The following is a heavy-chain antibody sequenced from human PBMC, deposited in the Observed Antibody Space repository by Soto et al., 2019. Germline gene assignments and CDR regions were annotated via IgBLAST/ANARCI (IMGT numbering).Heavy chain of an antibody. CDR2: MNPNSGNT. V-gene: IGHV1-8*01. CDR3: AKSLYCGGDCSDAFDI. D-gene: IGHD2-21*02. CDR1: GYTFTSYD. J-gene: IGHJ3*02. Sequence: RASVKVSCRASGYTFTSYDINWVRQATGRGLEWMGWMNPNSGNTGYAQKFQGRVTTTRNTSISTAYMELSSLRSEDTAVYYCAKSLYCGGDCSDAFDIWGQGTMVTVSS.